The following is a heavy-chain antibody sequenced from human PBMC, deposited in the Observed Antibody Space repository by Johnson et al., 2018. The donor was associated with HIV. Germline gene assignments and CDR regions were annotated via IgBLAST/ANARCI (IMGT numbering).Heavy chain of an antibody. Sequence: VKLVESGGGLVQPGGSLRLSCAASGFTFSSYWMHWVRQAPGKGLVWVSRINSDGSSTSYADSVKGRFTISRDNAKNTLYLQMNSLRAEDTAVYYCARGVGYYSHDAFDSWGQGTMVTVSS. V-gene: IGHV3-74*02. CDR2: INSDGSST. CDR1: GFTFSSYW. D-gene: IGHD2/OR15-2a*01. CDR3: ARGVGYYSHDAFDS. J-gene: IGHJ3*02.